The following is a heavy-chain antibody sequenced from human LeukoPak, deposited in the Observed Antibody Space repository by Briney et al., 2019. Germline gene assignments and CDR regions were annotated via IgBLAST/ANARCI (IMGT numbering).Heavy chain of an antibody. CDR1: GFTFSSYW. J-gene: IGHJ3*02. Sequence: GGSLRLSCAASGFTFSSYWMSWVRQAPGKGLEWVANIKQDGSEKYYVDSVKGRFTISRDNAKNSLYLQMNSLRAEDTAVYYCARDSHFWSVGAFDIWGQGTMVTVSS. CDR3: ARDSHFWSVGAFDI. CDR2: IKQDGSEK. V-gene: IGHV3-7*01. D-gene: IGHD3-3*02.